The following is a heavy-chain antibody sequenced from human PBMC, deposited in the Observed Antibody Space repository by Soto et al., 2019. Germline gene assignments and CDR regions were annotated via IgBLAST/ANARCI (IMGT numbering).Heavy chain of an antibody. J-gene: IGHJ5*02. CDR3: AHSIAAELGGLLFHP. CDR1: GFSLSTSGVG. CDR2: IYWDDDK. V-gene: IGHV2-5*02. Sequence: QITLKGSGPTLVKPTQTLTLTCTFSGFSLSTSGVGVGWIRQPPGKALEWLALIYWDDDKRYSPSLKSRLTISKDTSKNQDVLTMTNMDPVDTATYDCAHSIAAELGGLLFHPWGQGTLVTVSS. D-gene: IGHD6-13*01.